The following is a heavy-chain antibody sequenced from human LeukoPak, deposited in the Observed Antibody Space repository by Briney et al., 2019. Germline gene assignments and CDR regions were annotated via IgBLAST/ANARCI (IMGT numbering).Heavy chain of an antibody. D-gene: IGHD3-10*01. V-gene: IGHV4-61*02. CDR2: THTSVST. Sequence: SETLSLTCTVSGDSISSNSNYYWSWIRQPAGKGLEWIGRTHTSVSTSYNPSLKSRVTISVDTSKNQFSLKLSSVTAADTAVYYCARVPRITMVRGVISGGEGFDPWGQGTLVTVSS. J-gene: IGHJ5*02. CDR3: ARVPRITMVRGVISGGEGFDP. CDR1: GDSISSNSNYY.